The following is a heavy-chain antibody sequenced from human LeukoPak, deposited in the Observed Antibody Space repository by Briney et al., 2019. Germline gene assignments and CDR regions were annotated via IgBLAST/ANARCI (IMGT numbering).Heavy chain of an antibody. CDR1: GFTFSSYA. Sequence: GGSLRLSCAASGFTFSSYAMHWVRQAPGKGLEWVAVISYDGSNKYYADSVKGRFTISRDNSKNTLYLQMNSLRAEDTAVYYCARDPITQYSSSYDYWGQGTLVTVSS. V-gene: IGHV3-30-3*01. CDR3: ARDPITQYSSSYDY. D-gene: IGHD6-13*01. J-gene: IGHJ4*02. CDR2: ISYDGSNK.